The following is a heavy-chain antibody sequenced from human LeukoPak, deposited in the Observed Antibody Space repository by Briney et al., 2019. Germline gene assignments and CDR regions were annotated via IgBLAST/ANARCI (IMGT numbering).Heavy chain of an antibody. D-gene: IGHD6-13*01. CDR2: ITSSSSYI. V-gene: IGHV3-21*01. CDR1: GFTFSSYN. CDR3: ASRDTAGTPH. J-gene: IGHJ4*02. Sequence: GGSLRLSCAASGFTFSSYNMNWVRQAPGKGLEWVSSITSSSSYIYYADSVKGRFTISRDNAKNSLYLQMNSLRAEDTAVYYCASRDTAGTPHWGQGTLVTVSS.